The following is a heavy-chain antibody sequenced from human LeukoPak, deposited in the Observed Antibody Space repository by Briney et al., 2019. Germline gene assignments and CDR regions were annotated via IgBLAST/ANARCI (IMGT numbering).Heavy chain of an antibody. CDR3: ARGTRGYSGYDLDY. Sequence: GGSLRHSCAASGFTFSSYSMNWVRQAPGKGLEWVSSISSSSSYIYYADSVKGRFTISRDNAKNSLYLQMNSLRAEDTAVYYCARGTRGYSGYDLDYWGQGTLVTVSS. D-gene: IGHD5-12*01. CDR2: ISSSSSYI. CDR1: GFTFSSYS. J-gene: IGHJ4*02. V-gene: IGHV3-21*01.